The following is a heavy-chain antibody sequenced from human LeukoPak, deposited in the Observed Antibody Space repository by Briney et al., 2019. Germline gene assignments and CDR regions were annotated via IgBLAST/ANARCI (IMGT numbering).Heavy chain of an antibody. CDR1: GYTFTGYY. J-gene: IGHJ4*02. CDR3: AGVGHRDEDHFDY. CDR2: INPNSGCT. D-gene: IGHD5-24*01. Sequence: ASVKVSCKASGYTFTGYYMHWVRQAPGQGLEWMGWINPNSGCTNYAQKFQGRVTMTTDTSTTTAYMDVRSLRSDDTAVYYCAGVGHRDEDHFDYWGQGTLVTVSS. V-gene: IGHV1-2*02.